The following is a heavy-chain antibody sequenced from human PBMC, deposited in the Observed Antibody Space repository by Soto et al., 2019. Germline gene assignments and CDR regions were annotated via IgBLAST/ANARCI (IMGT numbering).Heavy chain of an antibody. CDR2: INPNSGGT. V-gene: IGHV1-2*04. CDR3: AREGVGATGNYYYYGMDV. D-gene: IGHD1-26*01. Sequence: QVQLVQSGAEVKKPGASVKVSCKASGYTFTGYYMHWVRQAPGQGLEWMGWINPNSGGTNYAQKFQGWVTMTRDTSISTAYMELSRLRSDDTAVYYCAREGVGATGNYYYYGMDVWGQGTTVTVSS. CDR1: GYTFTGYY. J-gene: IGHJ6*02.